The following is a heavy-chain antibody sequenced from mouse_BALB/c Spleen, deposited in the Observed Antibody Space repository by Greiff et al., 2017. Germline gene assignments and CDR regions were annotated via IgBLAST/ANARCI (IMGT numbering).Heavy chain of an antibody. J-gene: IGHJ3*01. CDR1: GYNFTSYW. V-gene: IGHV1-55*01. CDR3: ARDRAWFAY. Sequence: QVQLQQPGAELVKPGTSVKLYCKASGYNFTSYWINWVKLRPGQGLEWIGDIYPGSGSTNYNEKFKSKATLTVDTSSSTAYMQLSSLASEDSALYYCARDRAWFAYWGQGTLVTVSA. D-gene: IGHD2-14*01. CDR2: IYPGSGST.